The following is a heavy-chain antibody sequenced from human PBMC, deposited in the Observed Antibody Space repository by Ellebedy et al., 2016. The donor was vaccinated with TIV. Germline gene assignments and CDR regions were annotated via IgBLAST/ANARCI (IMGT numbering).Heavy chain of an antibody. V-gene: IGHV2-70*01. CDR2: IDWDDDK. CDR1: GFSLSTSGMC. CDR3: ARISSCDELEHWFDP. D-gene: IGHD2-15*01. J-gene: IGHJ5*02. Sequence: SGPTLVXPPPTLTLTCTFSGFSLSTSGMCVSWIRQPPGKALEWLALIDWDDDKYYSTSLKTRLTISKDTSKNQVVLTMTNMDPVDTATYYCARISSCDELEHWFDPWGQGTLVTVSS.